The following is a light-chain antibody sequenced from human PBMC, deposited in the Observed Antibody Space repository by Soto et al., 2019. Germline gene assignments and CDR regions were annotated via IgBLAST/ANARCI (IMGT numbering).Light chain of an antibody. CDR1: QSVSIS. CDR2: GAS. Sequence: EIVMTQSPATLSVSPGEKSTLSCRASQSVSISLGWYQQKPGQAPRLLIYGASTRATGIPARFSGSGSGTEFTLTISSLQSEDFAVYYCQQYNNWPQTLGQGTKVDIK. J-gene: IGKJ1*01. CDR3: QQYNNWPQT. V-gene: IGKV3D-15*01.